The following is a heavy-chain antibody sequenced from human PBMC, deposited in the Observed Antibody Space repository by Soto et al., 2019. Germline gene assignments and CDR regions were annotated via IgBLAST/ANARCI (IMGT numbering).Heavy chain of an antibody. Sequence: SETLSLTCTVSGGSISSYYWSWIRQPPGKGLEWIGYIYYSGSTNYNPSLKSRVTISVDTSKNQFSLKLSSVTAADTAVYYCARASTRAWWFDPWGQGTLVTVSS. CDR1: GGSISSYY. CDR3: ARASTRAWWFDP. V-gene: IGHV4-59*08. J-gene: IGHJ5*02. CDR2: IYYSGST. D-gene: IGHD2-2*01.